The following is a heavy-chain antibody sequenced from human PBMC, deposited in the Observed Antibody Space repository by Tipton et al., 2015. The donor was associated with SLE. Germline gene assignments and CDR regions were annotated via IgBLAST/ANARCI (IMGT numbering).Heavy chain of an antibody. CDR3: AGTARWLQF. V-gene: IGHV4-59*11. D-gene: IGHD5-24*01. CDR2: IYYSGST. J-gene: IGHJ4*02. CDR1: GGSISSHY. Sequence: TLSLTCTVSGGSISSHYWSWIRQPPGKGLEWIGYIYYSGSTNYNPSLKSRVTISVDTSKNQFSLKLSSVTAADTAVYYCAGTARWLQFWGQGTLVTVSS.